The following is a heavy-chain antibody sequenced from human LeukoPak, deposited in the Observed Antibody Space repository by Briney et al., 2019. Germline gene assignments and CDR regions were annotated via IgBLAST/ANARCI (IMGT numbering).Heavy chain of an antibody. CDR2: ISAYNGNT. V-gene: IGHV1-18*01. CDR3: ARDSIERGSGSSSS. J-gene: IGHJ5*02. Sequence: GASVKVSCKASGYTYTSYGISWVRQAPGQGLEWMGWISAYNGNTNYEQKLQGRVTITPDTSTSKAYMELRSLRSDDTAVYYCARDSIERGSGSSSSWGQGTLVTVSS. D-gene: IGHD3-10*01. CDR1: GYTYTSYG.